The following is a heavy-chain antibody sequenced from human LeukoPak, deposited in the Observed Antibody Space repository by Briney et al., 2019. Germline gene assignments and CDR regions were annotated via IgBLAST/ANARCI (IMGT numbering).Heavy chain of an antibody. CDR3: AKGYYGSGSYGWFDY. D-gene: IGHD3-10*01. J-gene: IGHJ4*02. CDR1: GFTFSNYG. Sequence: PGGSLRLSCAASGFTFSNYGVNWVRQAPGKGLEWVSGIGPSGTNTYYADSVKGRFTISRDNSKDTLFLQMNSLRAEDTAVYYCAKGYYGSGSYGWFDYWGQGTLVTVSS. V-gene: IGHV3-23*01. CDR2: IGPSGTNT.